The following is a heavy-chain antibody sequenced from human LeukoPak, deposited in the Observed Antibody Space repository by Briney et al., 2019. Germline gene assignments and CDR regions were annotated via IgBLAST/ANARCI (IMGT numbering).Heavy chain of an antibody. Sequence: SETLSLTCTVSGGSISRYYWSWIRQPPGKGLEWIGYIYYSGSTNYNPSLKGRVTISVDTSKNQFSLKLSSVTAADTAVYYCARGLERAGRGLFDPWGQGPLVTVSS. CDR1: GGSISRYY. D-gene: IGHD3-10*01. J-gene: IGHJ5*02. CDR3: ARGLERAGRGLFDP. CDR2: IYYSGST. V-gene: IGHV4-59*01.